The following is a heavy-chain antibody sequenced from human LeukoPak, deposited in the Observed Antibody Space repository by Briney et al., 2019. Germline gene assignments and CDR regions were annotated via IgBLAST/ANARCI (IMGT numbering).Heavy chain of an antibody. CDR2: TSSSGSTI. CDR3: ARGVQLERLSYFDY. V-gene: IGHV3-48*04. CDR1: GFTFSSYS. D-gene: IGHD1-1*01. Sequence: GGSLRLSCAASGFTFSSYSMNWVRQAPGKGLEWVSYTSSSGSTIYYADSVKGRFTISRDNAKNSLYLQMNSLRAEDTAVYYCARGVQLERLSYFDYWGQGTLVTVSS. J-gene: IGHJ4*02.